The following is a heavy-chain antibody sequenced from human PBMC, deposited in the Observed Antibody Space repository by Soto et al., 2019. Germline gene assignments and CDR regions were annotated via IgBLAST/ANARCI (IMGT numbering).Heavy chain of an antibody. CDR2: MNPKSGGK. J-gene: IGHJ3*02. CDR1: GYTFSAYY. Sequence: SLKVSCKASGYTFSAYYTHWVRQAPGQGLYWTGCMNPKSGGKYFAQKFKGSVTLTRDTSISTAYMEVNRLRSDDTAVYYCTRDNIENSDGRHDALDXWGQVTTLTVS. D-gene: IGHD3-16*02. CDR3: TRDNIENSDGRHDALDX. V-gene: IGHV1-2*02.